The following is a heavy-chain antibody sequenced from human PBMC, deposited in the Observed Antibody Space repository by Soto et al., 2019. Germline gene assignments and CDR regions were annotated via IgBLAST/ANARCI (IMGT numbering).Heavy chain of an antibody. CDR3: ARLDEALDY. V-gene: IGHV4-61*01. CDR2: IYNSRST. Sequence: PSETLSLTCTVSGSSVSSGSYYWSWIRQPPGKGLEWIGYIYNSRSTNYNPSLKSRVSISVDTSKNQFSLKLSSVTAADTAVYYCARLDEALDYWGQGTLVTVSS. J-gene: IGHJ4*02. CDR1: GSSVSSGSYY.